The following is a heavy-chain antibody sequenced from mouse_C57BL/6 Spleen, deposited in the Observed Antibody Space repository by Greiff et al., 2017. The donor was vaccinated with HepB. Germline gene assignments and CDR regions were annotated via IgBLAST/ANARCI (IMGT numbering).Heavy chain of an antibody. Sequence: LQQPGAELVKPGASVKMSCKASGYTFTSYWITWVKQRPGQGLEWIGDIYPGSGSTNYNEKFKSKATLTVDTSSSTAYMQLSSLTSEDSAVYYCARRDYYGSSPYAMDYWGQGTSVTVSS. J-gene: IGHJ4*01. CDR2: IYPGSGST. CDR1: GYTFTSYW. V-gene: IGHV1-55*01. D-gene: IGHD1-1*01. CDR3: ARRDYYGSSPYAMDY.